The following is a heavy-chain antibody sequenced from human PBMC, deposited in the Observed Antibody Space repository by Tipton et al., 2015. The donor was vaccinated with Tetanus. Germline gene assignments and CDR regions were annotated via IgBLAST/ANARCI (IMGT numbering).Heavy chain of an antibody. J-gene: IGHJ3*02. D-gene: IGHD1-1*01. CDR1: GVTFSNFG. CDR3: ATVGAGLRRREGPLDS. V-gene: IGHV1-69*06. Sequence: LVQSGAEVKQPGSAVKVSCKLSGVTFSNFGINWVRQAPGQGLEWMGDIFPIFGTSNYAQKFQDRVTITADKSASTAYLDLRSLKSDDTAVYYCATVGAGLRRREGPLDSWGQGTMVTVSS. CDR2: IFPIFGTS.